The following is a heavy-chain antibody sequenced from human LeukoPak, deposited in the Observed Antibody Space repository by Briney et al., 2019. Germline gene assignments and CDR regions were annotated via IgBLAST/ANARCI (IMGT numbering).Heavy chain of an antibody. CDR3: ALSNFLWELQDY. D-gene: IGHD1-26*01. V-gene: IGHV3-33*08. Sequence: PGGSLRLSCAASGFTFSSYAMSWVRQAPGKGLEWVAVIWYDGSNKYYADSVKGRFTISRDNSKNTLYLQMNSLRAEDTAVYYCALSNFLWELQDYWGQGTLVTVSS. CDR2: IWYDGSNK. CDR1: GFTFSSYA. J-gene: IGHJ4*02.